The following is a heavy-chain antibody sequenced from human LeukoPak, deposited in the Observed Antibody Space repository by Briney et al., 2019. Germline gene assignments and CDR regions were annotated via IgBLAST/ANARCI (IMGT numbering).Heavy chain of an antibody. CDR1: GGSISSGDYY. V-gene: IGHV4-30-4*08. CDR2: IYYSGST. CDR3: ARSRFYCTNGVCYRGMEIDY. J-gene: IGHJ4*02. Sequence: SETLSLTCTVSGGSISSGDYYWSWIRQPPGKGLEWIGYIYYSGSTYYNPSLKSRVTISVDTSKNQFSLKLSSVTAADTAVYYCARSRFYCTNGVCYRGMEIDYWGQGTLVTVSS. D-gene: IGHD2-8*01.